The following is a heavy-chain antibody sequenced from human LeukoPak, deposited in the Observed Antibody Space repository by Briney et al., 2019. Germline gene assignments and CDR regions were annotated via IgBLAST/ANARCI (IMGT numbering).Heavy chain of an antibody. V-gene: IGHV1-69*05. J-gene: IGHJ4*02. CDR2: IIPIFGTA. Sequence: GASVKVSCKASGGTFSSYAISWVRQAPGQGLEWMGGIIPIFGTANYAQKLQGRVTITTDESTSTAYMELSSLRSEDTAVYYCASGYDSSYFDYWGQGTLVTVSS. CDR1: GGTFSSYA. D-gene: IGHD3-22*01. CDR3: ASGYDSSYFDY.